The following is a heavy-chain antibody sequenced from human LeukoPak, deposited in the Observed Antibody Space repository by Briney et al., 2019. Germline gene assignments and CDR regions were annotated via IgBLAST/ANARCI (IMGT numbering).Heavy chain of an antibody. CDR2: IYYSGST. CDR1: GGSISSSNYY. CDR3: ARRTAAGRGD. V-gene: IGHV4-39*01. D-gene: IGHD6-13*01. Sequence: SETLSLTCTVSGGSISSSNYYWDWIRQPPGKGLEWIGSIYYSGSTYYDPSLKSRVTISVDTSKNQFSLKLSSVTAADTAVYYCARRTAAGRGDWGQGTLVAVSS. J-gene: IGHJ4*02.